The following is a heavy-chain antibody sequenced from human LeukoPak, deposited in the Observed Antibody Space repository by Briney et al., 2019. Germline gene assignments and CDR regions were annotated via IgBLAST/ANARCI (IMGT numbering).Heavy chain of an antibody. V-gene: IGHV4-59*02. Sequence: KPSETLSLTCTISGGSVSDYYWSWIRQSPGKGLEWIGYIYHTGSTSYRPSLKSRATISADTSQNHFSLKLSSVTAADTAVYFCAKGRVSSSTWYSTYYYYFYMDLWGKGTTVTVSS. J-gene: IGHJ6*03. CDR2: IYHTGST. CDR1: GGSVSDYY. D-gene: IGHD6-13*01. CDR3: AKGRVSSSTWYSTYYYYFYMDL.